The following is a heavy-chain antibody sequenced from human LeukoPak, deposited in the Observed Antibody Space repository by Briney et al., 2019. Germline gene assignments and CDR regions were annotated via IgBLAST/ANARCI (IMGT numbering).Heavy chain of an antibody. J-gene: IGHJ4*02. CDR2: IRMTGGST. V-gene: IGHV3-23*01. D-gene: IGHD3-16*01. CDR1: GFTFSSYA. Sequence: GGSLRLPCAASGFTFSSYAMSWVRQAPGKGLEWVSTIRMTGGSTYYADSVKGRFTISRDNSKNTLHLQMNSLRAEDTAVYYCAKGGGITRPYFDYWGQGTLVTVSS. CDR3: AKGGGITRPYFDY.